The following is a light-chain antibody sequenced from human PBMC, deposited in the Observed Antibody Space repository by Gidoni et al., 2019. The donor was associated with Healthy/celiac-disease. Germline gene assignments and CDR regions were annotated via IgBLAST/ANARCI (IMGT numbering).Light chain of an antibody. CDR3: MQALQTPPYT. Sequence: IVMTQSPLSLPVTPGEPASISCRSSQSLLHSNGYNYLDWYLQKPGQSPQLLIYLGSNRTSGVPGRFSGSGSGTDFTLKISRVEAEDVGVYYCMQALQTPPYTFGQGTKLDIK. CDR2: LGS. V-gene: IGKV2-28*01. CDR1: QSLLHSNGYNY. J-gene: IGKJ2*01.